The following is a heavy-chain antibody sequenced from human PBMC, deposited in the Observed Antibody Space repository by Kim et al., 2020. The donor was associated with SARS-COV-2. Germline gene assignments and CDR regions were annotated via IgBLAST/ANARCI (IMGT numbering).Heavy chain of an antibody. CDR3: ARCPYQYYDSSGYDD. D-gene: IGHD3-22*01. CDR1: GGTFSSYA. Sequence: SVKVSCKASGGTFSSYAFIWVRQAPGQGLAWMGGIIPIFGTANHAQKFQGRVTITADKSTNTAYMELSSLRSEDTAVYYCARCPYQYYDSSGYDDWGQGTLVTVSS. J-gene: IGHJ4*02. CDR2: IIPIFGTA. V-gene: IGHV1-69*06.